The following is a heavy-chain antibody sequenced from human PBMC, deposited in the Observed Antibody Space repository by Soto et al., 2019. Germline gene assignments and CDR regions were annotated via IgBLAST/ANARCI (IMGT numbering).Heavy chain of an antibody. Sequence: LRLSCAASGFTFSSYAMSWVRQAPGKGLEWVSGISWNSGSIGYADSVKGRFTISRDNAKNSLYLQMNSLRAEDTALYYCAKDMRRVGNYCSSTSCYRYYYYGMDVWGQGTTVTVSS. CDR3: AKDMRRVGNYCSSTSCYRYYYYGMDV. J-gene: IGHJ6*02. CDR2: ISWNSGSI. D-gene: IGHD2-2*02. CDR1: GFTFSSYA. V-gene: IGHV3-9*01.